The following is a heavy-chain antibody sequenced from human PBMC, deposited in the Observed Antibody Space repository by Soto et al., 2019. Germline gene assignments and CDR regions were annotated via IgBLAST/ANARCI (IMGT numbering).Heavy chain of an antibody. CDR1: GFTFSSYG. CDR2: ISYDGSNK. V-gene: IGHV3-30*18. CDR3: AKKIRYFDWSTNYFDY. Sequence: PGGSLRLSCAASGFTFSSYGMHWVRQAPGKGLEWVAVISYDGSNKYYADSVKGRLTISRDNSKNTLYLQMNSLRAEDTAVYYCAKKIRYFDWSTNYFDYWGQGTLVTVSS. D-gene: IGHD3-9*01. J-gene: IGHJ4*02.